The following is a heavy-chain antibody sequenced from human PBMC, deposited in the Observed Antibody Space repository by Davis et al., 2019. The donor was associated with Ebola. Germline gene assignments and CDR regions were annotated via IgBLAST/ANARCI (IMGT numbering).Heavy chain of an antibody. Sequence: AASVKVSCKASGYTFAAYYIYWERQAPGQGLDWMGRVNPNNGGTNYAQKFQGRVTMTRDTSISTVFMDLSGLTSDDTAVYYCARGNSGSPEGLDYWGQGSLVTVSS. V-gene: IGHV1-2*06. CDR2: VNPNNGGT. CDR3: ARGNSGSPEGLDY. J-gene: IGHJ4*02. CDR1: GYTFAAYY. D-gene: IGHD1-26*01.